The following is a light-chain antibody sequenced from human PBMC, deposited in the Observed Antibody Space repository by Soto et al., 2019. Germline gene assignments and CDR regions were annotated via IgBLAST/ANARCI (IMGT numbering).Light chain of an antibody. Sequence: DIQMTSSPSIFSSSVKDRVIITCRASQRMSGFLAWYQQKPGQAPKLLVYAASSLQSGVPSRFSGSGSGTDFTLTIGSLQPEDFATYYCQQGYSFPVTFGGGTKVDIK. J-gene: IGKJ4*01. CDR1: QRMSGF. CDR2: AAS. CDR3: QQGYSFPVT. V-gene: IGKV1-12*01.